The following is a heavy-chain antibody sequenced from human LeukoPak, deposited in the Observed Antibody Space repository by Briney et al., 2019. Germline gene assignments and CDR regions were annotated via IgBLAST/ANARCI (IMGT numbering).Heavy chain of an antibody. CDR3: ARAITTQTNYFDY. V-gene: IGHV1-69*05. D-gene: IGHD3-3*01. Sequence: SVKVSCKASGGTFSSYAISWVRQAPGQGLEWMGGIIPIFGTASYAQKFQGRVTMTRDMSTSTVYMELSSLRSEDTAVYYCARAITTQTNYFDYWGQGTLVTVSS. J-gene: IGHJ4*02. CDR1: GGTFSSYA. CDR2: IIPIFGTA.